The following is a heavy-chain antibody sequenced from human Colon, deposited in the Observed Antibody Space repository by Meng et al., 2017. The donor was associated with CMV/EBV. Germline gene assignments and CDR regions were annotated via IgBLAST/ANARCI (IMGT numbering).Heavy chain of an antibody. CDR3: ARRAEVRGRGGWFDP. CDR2: INNDGRCS. J-gene: IGHJ5*02. Sequence: SGFTFSSCWMHWVRRAPGKGLVWVSRINNDGRCSSYADSVKGRFTISRDNDNNTVYLQMNSLRAEDTAVYYCARRAEVRGRGGWFDPWGQGTLVTVSS. D-gene: IGHD2-15*01. CDR1: GFTFSSCW. V-gene: IGHV3-74*01.